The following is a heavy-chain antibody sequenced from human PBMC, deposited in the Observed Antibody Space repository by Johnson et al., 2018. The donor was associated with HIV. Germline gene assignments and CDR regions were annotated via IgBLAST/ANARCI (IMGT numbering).Heavy chain of an antibody. CDR1: GFTFSSYA. Sequence: QMLLVESGGGVVQPGRSLRLSCAASGFTFSSYAMHWVRQAPGKGLEWVAVISYDGSNKYYADSVKGRFTISRANSKNTLYLQMNSLRAEDTAVYYCARDINYYDSSGYLIGSDAFDLWGQGTMVTVSS. V-gene: IGHV3-30-3*01. CDR3: ARDINYYDSSGYLIGSDAFDL. D-gene: IGHD3-22*01. J-gene: IGHJ3*01. CDR2: ISYDGSNK.